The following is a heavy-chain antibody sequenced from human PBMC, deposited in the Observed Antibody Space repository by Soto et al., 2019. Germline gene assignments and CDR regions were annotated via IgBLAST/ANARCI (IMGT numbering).Heavy chain of an antibody. J-gene: IGHJ6*02. CDR2: IYNSGSS. V-gene: IGHV4-31*03. Sequence: QVQLQESGPGLVKPSQTLSLTCTVSGDSISRNGFFWTWIRQHPGKGLEWIGYIYNSGSSYYNPSLKSRLIISVDTSKNHFSLNLTAVTAADTAVYYCARGTMLRGPGYYYAMDVWGQGTTVTVSS. CDR1: GDSISRNGFF. D-gene: IGHD3-10*01. CDR3: ARGTMLRGPGYYYAMDV.